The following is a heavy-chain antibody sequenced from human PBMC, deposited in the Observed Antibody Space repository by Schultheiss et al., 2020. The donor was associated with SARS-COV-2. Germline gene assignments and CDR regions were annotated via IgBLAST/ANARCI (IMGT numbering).Heavy chain of an antibody. CDR2: INSDGSST. CDR3: ARARGGGSGSYFFDY. Sequence: GGSLRLSCAASGFTFSSYWMHWVRQAPGKGLVWVSRINSDGSSTSYADSVKGRFTISRDNAKNTLYLQMNSLRVEDTAVYYCARARGGGSGSYFFDYWGQGTLVTVSS. CDR1: GFTFSSYW. V-gene: IGHV3-74*01. J-gene: IGHJ4*02. D-gene: IGHD1-26*01.